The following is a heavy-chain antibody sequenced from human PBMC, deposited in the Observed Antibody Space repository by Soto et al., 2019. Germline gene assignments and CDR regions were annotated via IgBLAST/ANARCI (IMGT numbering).Heavy chain of an antibody. CDR2: IYYSGST. D-gene: IGHD2-21*02. CDR1: GGSISSYY. V-gene: IGHV4-59*01. CDR3: ARVSGGDYDPYYFDY. J-gene: IGHJ4*02. Sequence: SETLSLTCTVSGGSISSYYWSWIRQPPGKGLEWIGYIYYSGSTNYNPSLKSRVTISVDTSKNQFSLKLSSVTAADTAVYYCARVSGGDYDPYYFDYWGQGTLVTVSS.